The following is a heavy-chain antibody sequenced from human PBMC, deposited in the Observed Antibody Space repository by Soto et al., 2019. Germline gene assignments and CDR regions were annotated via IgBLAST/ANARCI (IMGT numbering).Heavy chain of an antibody. CDR1: GGSMSRSYW. D-gene: IGHD6-19*01. Sequence: QVQLQESGPGLVKPSGTLSLTCAVSGGSMSRSYWWTWLRQSPGKGLEWLGDINASGEYKYAPSCSSRVTMSVDKSKNHFSVMLTSVTAADTAIYYCARVGSGWYATPDYWGQGTLVTVSS. CDR3: ARVGSGWYATPDY. V-gene: IGHV4-4*02. J-gene: IGHJ4*02. CDR2: INASGEY.